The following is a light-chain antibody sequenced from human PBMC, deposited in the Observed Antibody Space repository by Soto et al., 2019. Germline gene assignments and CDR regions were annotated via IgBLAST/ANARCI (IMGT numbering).Light chain of an antibody. CDR1: QSISRR. J-gene: IGKJ1*01. Sequence: DIQMTHSPSTLSASVGDRVIITCRASQSISRRLAWYQQKPGKAPRLLIYDVSTLESGIPSRFSGSGSRTEFTLTISGLQPDDFATYYCQQYKSYSWTFGQGTKVDIK. CDR3: QQYKSYSWT. V-gene: IGKV1-5*01. CDR2: DVS.